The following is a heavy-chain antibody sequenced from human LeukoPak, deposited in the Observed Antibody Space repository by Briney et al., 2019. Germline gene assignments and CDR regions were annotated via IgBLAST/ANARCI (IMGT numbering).Heavy chain of an antibody. CDR3: ARKYDSSDLDAFDI. V-gene: IGHV3-33*01. CDR1: GFTFSSYG. J-gene: IGHJ3*02. Sequence: GGSLRLSCAASGFTFSSYGRHWVRQAPGKGLEWVAVIWYDGSNKYYADSVKGRFTISRDNSKNTLYLQMNSLRAEDTAVYYCARKYDSSDLDAFDIWGQGTMVTVSS. D-gene: IGHD3-22*01. CDR2: IWYDGSNK.